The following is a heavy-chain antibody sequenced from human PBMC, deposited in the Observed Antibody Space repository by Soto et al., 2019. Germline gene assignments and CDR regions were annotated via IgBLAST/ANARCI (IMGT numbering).Heavy chain of an antibody. CDR3: AKEKYSSGFFDY. D-gene: IGHD6-19*01. Sequence: GGSLRLSCAASGFSFSTYAMSLVRQAPGKGLEWVSAISGSGGRTHYIDSVKGRFTISRDNSRNTLYLQMNSLRAEDTAVYYCAKEKYSSGFFDYWGQGTLVTVSS. J-gene: IGHJ4*02. CDR2: ISGSGGRT. CDR1: GFSFSTYA. V-gene: IGHV3-23*01.